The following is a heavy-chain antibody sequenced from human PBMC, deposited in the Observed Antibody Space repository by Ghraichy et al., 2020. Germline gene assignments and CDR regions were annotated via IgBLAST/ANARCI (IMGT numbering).Heavy chain of an antibody. CDR3: ARQPGGSSSAGNYGMDV. J-gene: IGHJ6*02. V-gene: IGHV3-74*01. Sequence: GESLNISCAASGFTFSGYWMHWVRQAPGKGLLWVSRISSDGSSTSYVDSVKGRFTISRDNAKNTLYLQMNSLRAEDTAVYYCARQPGGSSSAGNYGMDVWGQGTTVTVSS. CDR2: ISSDGSST. D-gene: IGHD6-13*01. CDR1: GFTFSGYW.